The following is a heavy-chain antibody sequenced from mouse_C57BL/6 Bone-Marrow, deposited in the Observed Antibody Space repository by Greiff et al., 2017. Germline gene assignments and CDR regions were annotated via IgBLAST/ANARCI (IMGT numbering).Heavy chain of an antibody. J-gene: IGHJ3*01. CDR3: ARKGNFTWCAY. Sequence: QVQLQQPGAELVMPGASVKLSCKASGYTFPSYWMHWVKQRPGQGLEWLGEIDPSASYNNYNPKFKGKSTLTVDKSSSTAYMQLSRLTSDDFAGYYGARKGNFTWCAYGGQGTLVTVSA. D-gene: IGHD2-1*01. CDR1: GYTFPSYW. CDR2: IDPSASYN. V-gene: IGHV1-69*01.